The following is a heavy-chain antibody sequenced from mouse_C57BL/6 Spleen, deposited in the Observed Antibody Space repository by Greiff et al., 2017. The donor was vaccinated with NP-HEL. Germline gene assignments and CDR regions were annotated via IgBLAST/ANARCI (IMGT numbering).Heavy chain of an antibody. CDR3: ARDYYSTYYYAMDY. Sequence: QVQLKESGPELVKPGASVKISCKASGYTFTDYYINWVKQRPGQGLEWIGWIFPGSGSTYYNEKFKGKATLTVDKSSSTAYMLLSSLTSEDSAVYFCARDYYSTYYYAMDYWGQGTSVTVSS. D-gene: IGHD2-12*01. CDR2: IFPGSGST. V-gene: IGHV1-75*01. J-gene: IGHJ4*01. CDR1: GYTFTDYY.